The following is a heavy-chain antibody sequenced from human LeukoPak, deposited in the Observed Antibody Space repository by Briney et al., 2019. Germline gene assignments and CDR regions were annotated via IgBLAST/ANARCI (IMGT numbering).Heavy chain of an antibody. CDR2: IYYSGST. CDR1: GGSISSGGYY. J-gene: IGHJ4*02. D-gene: IGHD4-23*01. V-gene: IGHV4-31*03. Sequence: KASETLSLTCTVSGGSISSGGYYWSWIRQHPGKGLEWIGYIYYSGSTYYNLSLKSRVTISVDTSKNQFSLKLSSVTAADTAVYYCARGDYGGNEYYFDYWGQGTLVTVSS. CDR3: ARGDYGGNEYYFDY.